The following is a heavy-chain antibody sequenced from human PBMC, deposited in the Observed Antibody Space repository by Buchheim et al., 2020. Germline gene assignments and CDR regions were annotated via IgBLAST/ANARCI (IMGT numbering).Heavy chain of an antibody. Sequence: VQLVESGGGVVQPGRSLRLSCAASGFTFSSYAMSWVRQAPGKGLEWVSAISGSGGSTYYADSVKGRFTISRDNSKNTLYLQMNSLRAEDTAVYYCAKVQYGYSSSTVSYPDYWGQGTL. J-gene: IGHJ4*02. CDR3: AKVQYGYSSSTVSYPDY. CDR2: ISGSGGST. CDR1: GFTFSSYA. D-gene: IGHD6-6*01. V-gene: IGHV3-23*04.